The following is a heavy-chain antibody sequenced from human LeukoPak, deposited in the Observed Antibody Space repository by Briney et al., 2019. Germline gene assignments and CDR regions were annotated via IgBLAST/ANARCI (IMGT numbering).Heavy chain of an antibody. D-gene: IGHD6-19*01. CDR2: HCISICHV. J-gene: IGHJ4*02. CDR3: AGYLAVAGRLFDY. CDR1: GFTFSSYS. Sequence: GGSLRLSCAASGFTFSSYSMNWVRQAPGKGLEWVSSHCISICHVYYRDEVKGRFTISIDNDKNSLYLQMNSLRAEDTAVYYCAGYLAVAGRLFDYWGQGTLVTVSS. V-gene: IGHV3-21*01.